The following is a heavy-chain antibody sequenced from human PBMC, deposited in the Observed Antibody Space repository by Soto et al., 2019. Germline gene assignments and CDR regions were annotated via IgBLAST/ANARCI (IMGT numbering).Heavy chain of an antibody. CDR2: ISYSGST. V-gene: IGHV4-59*11. Sequence: SETLSLTCTVSGASISTHYWGGIRQPPGKGLEWIGYISYSGSTNYNPSLKSRVTISFDASKNEISLQVRSATAADAAVYYCARDLKEYCSDGKCNWFDPWGQGTLVTVSS. D-gene: IGHD2-15*01. J-gene: IGHJ5*02. CDR3: ARDLKEYCSDGKCNWFDP. CDR1: GASISTHY.